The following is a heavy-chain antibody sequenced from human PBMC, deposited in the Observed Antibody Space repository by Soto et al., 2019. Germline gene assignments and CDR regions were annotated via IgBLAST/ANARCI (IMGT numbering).Heavy chain of an antibody. CDR3: ACFSSGSYRAY. Sequence: QGQLVQSGAEVKKPGASVKGSCKASGYTFTSYGISWVRQAPGQGLEWIGWISTYNGNTINAQRLQGRVTMTTDTTPSTADMELRSLRYDGTAVDYWACFSSGSYRAYWGEGTLVTVSS. J-gene: IGHJ4*02. V-gene: IGHV1-18*01. CDR1: GYTFTSYG. D-gene: IGHD3-16*02. CDR2: ISTYNGNT.